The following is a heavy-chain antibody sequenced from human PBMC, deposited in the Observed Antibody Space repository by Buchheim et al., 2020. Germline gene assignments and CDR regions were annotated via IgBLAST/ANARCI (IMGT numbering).Heavy chain of an antibody. D-gene: IGHD5-12*01. Sequence: QVQLQESGPGLVKPSETLSLTCTVSGDYMSGYYWSWIRQPPGKGLEWISYIFYSGATKLNPSLKGRVTKSIDTSQNYFSLKLTSVTAADAAVYYCTRHDPVPTFNHGFDHWGQGTL. CDR1: GDYMSGYY. V-gene: IGHV4-59*08. CDR3: TRHDPVPTFNHGFDH. J-gene: IGHJ4*02. CDR2: IFYSGAT.